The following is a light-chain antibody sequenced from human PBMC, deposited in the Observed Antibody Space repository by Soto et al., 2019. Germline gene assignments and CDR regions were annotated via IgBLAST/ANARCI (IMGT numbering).Light chain of an antibody. Sequence: DIQMTQSPSSLSASVEDRVIITCRASACVSSYLNWYQQKPGKVPKLLIYAASTLQSGVPSRFTGSGSGTDFTLTISRLQPEDFATYYCQQSYSTPPWTFGQGTKVDI. CDR3: QQSYSTPPWT. J-gene: IGKJ1*01. V-gene: IGKV1-39*01. CDR1: ACVSSY. CDR2: AAS.